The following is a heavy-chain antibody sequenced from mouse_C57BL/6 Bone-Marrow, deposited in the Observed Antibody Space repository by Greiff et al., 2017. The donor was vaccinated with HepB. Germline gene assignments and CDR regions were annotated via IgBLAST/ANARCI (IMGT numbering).Heavy chain of an antibody. D-gene: IGHD2-5*01. CDR2: IDPSDSET. CDR3: ASYSKSYWYFDV. Sequence: QVHLKQPGAELVRPGSSVKLSCKASGYTFTSYWMHWVKQRPIQGLEWIGNIDPSDSETHYNQKFKDKATLTVDKSSSTAYMQLSSLTSEDSAVYYCASYSKSYWYFDVWGTGTTVTVSS. J-gene: IGHJ1*03. CDR1: GYTFTSYW. V-gene: IGHV1-52*01.